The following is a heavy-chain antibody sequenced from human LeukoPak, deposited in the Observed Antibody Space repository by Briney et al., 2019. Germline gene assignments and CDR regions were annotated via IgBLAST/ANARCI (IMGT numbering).Heavy chain of an antibody. CDR2: IRYDGSNK. D-gene: IGHD1-26*01. Sequence: PGGSLRLSCAASGFTFSNYEMNWVRQAPGKGLEWVAFIRYDGSNKYYADSVKGRFTISRDNSKNTLYLQMNSLRAEDTAVYYCAKGKELLASPIKSDYYMDVWGKGTTVTISS. V-gene: IGHV3-30*02. CDR1: GFTFSNYE. CDR3: AKGKELLASPIKSDYYMDV. J-gene: IGHJ6*03.